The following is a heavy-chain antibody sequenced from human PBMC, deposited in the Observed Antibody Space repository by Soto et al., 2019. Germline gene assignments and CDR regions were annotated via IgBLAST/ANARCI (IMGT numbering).Heavy chain of an antibody. CDR1: GGTFSSYT. D-gene: IGHD2-15*01. Sequence: ASVKVSCKASGGTFSSYTISWVRQVPGQGLEWMGRIIPILGIANYAQKIKGRVTITADKSTSTAYMELSSLRSEDTAVYYCARAEIVVVVAATNDAFDIWGQGTMVTVSS. CDR2: IIPILGIA. CDR3: ARAEIVVVVAATNDAFDI. J-gene: IGHJ3*02. V-gene: IGHV1-69*02.